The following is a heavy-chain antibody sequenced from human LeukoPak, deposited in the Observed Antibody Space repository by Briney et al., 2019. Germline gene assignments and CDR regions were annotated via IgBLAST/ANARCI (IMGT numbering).Heavy chain of an antibody. CDR2: ISGSGGST. CDR3: AKGHIVVVTAIPGIGDRFDP. J-gene: IGHJ5*02. V-gene: IGHV3-23*01. D-gene: IGHD2-21*02. Sequence: GGSLRLSCAASGFTFSSYAMSWVRQAPGKGLEWVSAISGSGGSTYYADSVKGRFTISRDNSKNTLYLQMNSLRAEDTAVYYCAKGHIVVVTAIPGIGDRFDPWGQGTLVTVSS. CDR1: GFTFSSYA.